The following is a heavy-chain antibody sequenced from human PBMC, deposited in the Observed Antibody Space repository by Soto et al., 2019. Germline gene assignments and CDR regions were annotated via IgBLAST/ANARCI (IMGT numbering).Heavy chain of an antibody. CDR3: ARDVYCSSTSCYLARASWWFDP. J-gene: IGHJ5*02. CDR1: GYTFISYG. CDR2: ISAYNGNT. V-gene: IGHV1-18*01. Sequence: ASVKVSCKASGYTFISYGISWVRQAPGQGLEWMGWISAYNGNTNYAQKLQGRVTMTTDTSTGTVYMELRSLRSDDTAVYYCARDVYCSSTSCYLARASWWFDPWGQGTLVTVSS. D-gene: IGHD2-2*01.